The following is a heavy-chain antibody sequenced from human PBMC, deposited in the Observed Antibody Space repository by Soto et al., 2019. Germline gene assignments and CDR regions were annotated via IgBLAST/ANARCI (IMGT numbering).Heavy chain of an antibody. J-gene: IGHJ4*02. D-gene: IGHD2-15*01. Sequence: ASVKVSCKASGYTFTSYAMHWVRQAPGQRLEWMGWINAGNGNTKYSQKFQGRVTITRDTSASTAYMELSSLRSEDTAVYYCARDHGVVVVAATLDYSGQGTLVTVSS. CDR2: INAGNGNT. CDR1: GYTFTSYA. V-gene: IGHV1-3*01. CDR3: ARDHGVVVVAATLDY.